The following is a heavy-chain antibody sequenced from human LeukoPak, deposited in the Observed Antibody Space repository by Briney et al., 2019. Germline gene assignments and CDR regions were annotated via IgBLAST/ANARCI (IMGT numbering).Heavy chain of an antibody. J-gene: IGHJ4*02. CDR1: GYTFTSYG. CDR2: SSAYNGNT. V-gene: IGHV1-18*01. CDR3: ARVFYSWRTCDY. D-gene: IGHD1-7*01. Sequence: GASVKVSCKSSGYTFTSYGISWVRQAPGQGLEWMGWSSAYNGNTNYAQKLQGRVTMTTDTSTSTAYMELRSLRSDGTAVYYCARVFYSWRTCDYWGQGTLVTVSS.